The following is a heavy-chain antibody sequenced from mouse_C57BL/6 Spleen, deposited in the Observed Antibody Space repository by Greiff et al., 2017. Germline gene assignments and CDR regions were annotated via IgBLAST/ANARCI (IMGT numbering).Heavy chain of an antibody. Sequence: QVQLQQSGAELARPGASVKLSCKASGYTFTSYGISWVKQTTGQGLEWIGEIYPRSGNTYYNEKFKGKATLTADKSSSTAYMELRSLTSADSAVYFCARWVNTEYFEVWGTGTTVTVSS. CDR2: IYPRSGNT. J-gene: IGHJ1*03. V-gene: IGHV1-81*01. CDR1: GYTFTSYG. D-gene: IGHD1-1*01. CDR3: ARWVNTEYFEV.